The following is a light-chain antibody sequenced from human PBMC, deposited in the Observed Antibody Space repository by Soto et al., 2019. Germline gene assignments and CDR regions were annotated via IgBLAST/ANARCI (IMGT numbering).Light chain of an antibody. CDR3: QQYGSSSWT. V-gene: IGKV3-20*01. Sequence: EIVLTQSPGTLSLSPGERATLSCRASQSVSSNFLAWYQQKPGQAPRILIYGASSRATGIPDRFSGSGSGTDFTHAISRLEPEDFAVYYCQQYGSSSWTFCQGPKVEIK. CDR1: QSVSSNF. J-gene: IGKJ1*01. CDR2: GAS.